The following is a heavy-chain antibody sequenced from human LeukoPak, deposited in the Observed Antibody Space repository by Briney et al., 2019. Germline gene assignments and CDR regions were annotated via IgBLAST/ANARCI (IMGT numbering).Heavy chain of an antibody. CDR1: GFTVSSNY. V-gene: IGHV3-66*01. D-gene: IGHD6-13*01. Sequence: GGSLRLSCAASGFTVSSNYMSWVRQAPGKGLEWVSVIYSGGSTYYADSVKGRFTISRDNSKNTLYLQMNSLRAEDTAVYYCARELGIAASYFDYWGQGTLVTVSS. J-gene: IGHJ4*02. CDR3: ARELGIAASYFDY. CDR2: IYSGGST.